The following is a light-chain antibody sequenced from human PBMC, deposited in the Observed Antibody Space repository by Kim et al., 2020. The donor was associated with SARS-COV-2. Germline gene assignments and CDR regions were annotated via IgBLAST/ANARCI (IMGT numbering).Light chain of an antibody. CDR2: DVS. Sequence: GQSITIACTGTNGDVGGYNYVSWYQQHPGKAPKLMIYDVSKRPSGVSNRFSGSKSGNTASLTISGLQAEDEADYYCSSYTSSSTWVFGGGTQLTVL. J-gene: IGLJ3*02. CDR1: NGDVGGYNY. CDR3: SSYTSSSTWV. V-gene: IGLV2-14*04.